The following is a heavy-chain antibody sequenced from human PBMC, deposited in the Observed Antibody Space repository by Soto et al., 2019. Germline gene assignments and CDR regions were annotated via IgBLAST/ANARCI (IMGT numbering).Heavy chain of an antibody. V-gene: IGHV4-31*03. J-gene: IGHJ6*02. D-gene: IGHD5-18*01. CDR2: IYYSGST. CDR3: ARDHGSSGYSYGYRGYYGMDV. CDR1: GGSISSGGYY. Sequence: QVQLQESGPGLVKPSQTLSLTCTVSGGSISSGGYYWSWIRQHPGKGLEWIGYIYYSGSTYYNPSLKSRVTISVDTSKNQFSLKLSSVTAADTAVYYCARDHGSSGYSYGYRGYYGMDVCGQGTTVTVSS.